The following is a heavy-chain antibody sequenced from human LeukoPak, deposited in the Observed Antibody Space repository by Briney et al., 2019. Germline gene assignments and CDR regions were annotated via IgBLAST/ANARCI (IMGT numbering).Heavy chain of an antibody. D-gene: IGHD4-23*01. Sequence: GGSLRLSCVASGFTFSSYWMHWVRQAPGKGLVWVSRINSDGSSTSYADSVKGRFTISRDNAKNTLYLQMNNLRAEDTAVYYCSSGNSHAFDIWGQGTMVTVSS. CDR3: SSGNSHAFDI. V-gene: IGHV3-74*01. J-gene: IGHJ3*02. CDR1: GFTFSSYW. CDR2: INSDGSST.